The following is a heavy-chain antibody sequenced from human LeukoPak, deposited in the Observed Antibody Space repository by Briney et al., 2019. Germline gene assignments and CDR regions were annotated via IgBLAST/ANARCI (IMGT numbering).Heavy chain of an antibody. V-gene: IGHV3-11*01. D-gene: IGHD3-9*01. CDR1: GFTFSDYY. Sequence: GGSLRLSCAASGFTFSDYYMSWLRQAPGKGLEWVSYISSSGSTIYYADSVKGRFTISRDNAKNSLYLQMNSLRAEDTAVYYCARDGVLRYFDWLFPYYMDIWGKGTTVTISS. CDR3: ARDGVLRYFDWLFPYYMDI. CDR2: ISSSGSTI. J-gene: IGHJ6*03.